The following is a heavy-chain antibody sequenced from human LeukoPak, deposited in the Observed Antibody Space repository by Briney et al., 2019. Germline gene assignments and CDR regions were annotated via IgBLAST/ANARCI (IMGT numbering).Heavy chain of an antibody. CDR1: GFTFTSYV. Sequence: GSLRLSCAASGFTFTSYVMNWVRQPPGKGLEWIGSMSYSGSTYYNPSLKSRVTISVDTSKTQFSLKLSSVTAADTAVYYCARRSSWYGYYFDHWGQGTLVTVSS. CDR3: ARRSSWYGYYFDH. V-gene: IGHV4-39*01. D-gene: IGHD6-13*01. J-gene: IGHJ4*02. CDR2: MSYSGST.